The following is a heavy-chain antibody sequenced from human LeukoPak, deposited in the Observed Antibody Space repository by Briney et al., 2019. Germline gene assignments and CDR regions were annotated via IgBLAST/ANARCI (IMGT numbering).Heavy chain of an antibody. J-gene: IGHJ3*02. D-gene: IGHD2-21*01. CDR1: GYTFTMYY. CDR3: ARVADQSFDI. Sequence: ASVTVSFKASGYTFTMYYMHWVRQAPGQGLEWMGMINPSGGRTSYAQKFQGRVTMTRDKSTSTVYMELSSLRSEDTAVYYCARVADQSFDIWGQGTMVTVSS. V-gene: IGHV1-46*01. CDR2: INPSGGRT.